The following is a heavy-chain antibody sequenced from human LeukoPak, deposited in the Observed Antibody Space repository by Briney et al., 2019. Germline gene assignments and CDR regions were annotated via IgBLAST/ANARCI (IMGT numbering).Heavy chain of an antibody. CDR2: IYYSGST. D-gene: IGHD3-3*01. CDR1: GGSISSSTYY. J-gene: IGHJ6*03. CDR3: ARNLGYYYYYMDV. Sequence: KPSETLSLTCTVSGGSISSSTYYWGWIRQPPGKGLEWIGNIYYSGSTYYNPSLKSRVTMSIDTSNNQFSLKLSSVTAADTAVYCCARNLGYYYYYMDVWGKGTTVTVSS. V-gene: IGHV4-39*01.